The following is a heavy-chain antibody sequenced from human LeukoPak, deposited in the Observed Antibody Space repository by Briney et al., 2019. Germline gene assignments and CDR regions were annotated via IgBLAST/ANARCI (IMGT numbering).Heavy chain of an antibody. J-gene: IGHJ6*03. D-gene: IGHD3-22*01. CDR1: GDSLSSGSYY. Sequence: PSETLSLTCTASGDSLSSGSYYWTWIRQTAGKGLEWIGRIYYSGNTNYNPSLRSRVTISVDTSKNQFSLNIYSLTAADTAVYFCARGVVTQRYYMDVWGKGTTVTVSS. V-gene: IGHV4-61*02. CDR3: ARGVVTQRYYMDV. CDR2: IYYSGNT.